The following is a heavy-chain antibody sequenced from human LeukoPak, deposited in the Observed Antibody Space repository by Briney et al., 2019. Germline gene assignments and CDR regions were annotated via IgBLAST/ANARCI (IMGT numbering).Heavy chain of an antibody. CDR3: ARGGYFGSGPMDV. CDR1: GFTFSSYD. Sequence: GGSLRLSCAGSGFTFSSYDMHWVRQAAGKGLEWVAGIDTAGDTYYPGSVRGQFTISRENAKNSFFLQMNSLRAGDTAVYYCARGGYFGSGPMDVWGQGTTVTVSS. CDR2: IDTAGDT. D-gene: IGHD3-10*01. J-gene: IGHJ6*02. V-gene: IGHV3-13*01.